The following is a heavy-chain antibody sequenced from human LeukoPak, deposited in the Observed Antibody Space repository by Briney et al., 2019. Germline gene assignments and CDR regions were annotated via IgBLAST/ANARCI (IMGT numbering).Heavy chain of an antibody. V-gene: IGHV3-30*18. Sequence: GGSLRLSCAASGFTFSNYRMSWVPQAPGEGLEWVADISYDGSNKYYADSVKGRFTISRDNSKNTLYLQMNTLRAEDTAVYYCAKVSALDYYGSGSYYNNGYYYYYMGVWGKGTTVTISS. CDR1: GFTFSNYR. J-gene: IGHJ6*03. D-gene: IGHD3-10*01. CDR2: ISYDGSNK. CDR3: AKVSALDYYGSGSYYNNGYYYYYMGV.